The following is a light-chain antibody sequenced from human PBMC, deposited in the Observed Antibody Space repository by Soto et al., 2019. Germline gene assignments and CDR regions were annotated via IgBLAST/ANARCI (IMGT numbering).Light chain of an antibody. V-gene: IGKV1-5*01. CDR2: GAS. CDR3: QQYNSYSRT. Sequence: DIQMTQSPPTLSASVGDRVTITCRASQSIRHYLAWYQQMPGKAPKLLIYGASTLQSGVPSRFSGSGSGTEFTLTISSLQPDDFATYYCQQYNSYSRTFGQGTKVEIK. J-gene: IGKJ1*01. CDR1: QSIRHY.